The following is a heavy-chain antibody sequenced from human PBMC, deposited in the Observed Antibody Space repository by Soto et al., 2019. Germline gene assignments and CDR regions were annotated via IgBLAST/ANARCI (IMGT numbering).Heavy chain of an antibody. CDR2: VNPGDGST. CDR1: GYTLTAYY. Sequence: ASVKVSCKASGYTLTAYYIHWVRQAPGQGREWMGIVNPGDGSTRYAQMFQDRVTMMRDTSTSTIYMGLSSLRSEDTAVYYCARSYVQNRPIDYWGQGTLVTVSS. V-gene: IGHV1-46*01. J-gene: IGHJ4*02. D-gene: IGHD3-10*02. CDR3: ARSYVQNRPIDY.